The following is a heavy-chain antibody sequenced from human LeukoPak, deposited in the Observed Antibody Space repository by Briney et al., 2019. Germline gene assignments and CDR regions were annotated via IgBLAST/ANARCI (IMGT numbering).Heavy chain of an antibody. CDR3: AREMGYGDYELDY. Sequence: SVKVSCKASGGTFSSYAISWVRQAPGQGLEWMGRIIPILGIANYAQKFQGRVTITADKSTSTAYMEPSSLRSEDTAVYYCAREMGYGDYELDYWGQGTLVTVSS. CDR1: GGTFSSYA. V-gene: IGHV1-69*04. CDR2: IIPILGIA. J-gene: IGHJ4*02. D-gene: IGHD4-17*01.